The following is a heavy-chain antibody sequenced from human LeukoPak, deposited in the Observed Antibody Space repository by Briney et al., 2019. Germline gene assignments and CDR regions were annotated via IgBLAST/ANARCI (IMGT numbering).Heavy chain of an antibody. CDR1: GYTFNTYY. CDR3: AREMKISRFDAFDI. Sequence: ASVKVSCKTPGYTFNTYYLHWVRQAPGQGLEWMGRINPYSGDTTFAQRFQGRVTMTRDTSISTAYMELSRLRSDDTAVYYCAREMKISRFDAFDIWGQGTMVTVSS. J-gene: IGHJ3*02. D-gene: IGHD2/OR15-2a*01. CDR2: INPYSGDT. V-gene: IGHV1-2*06.